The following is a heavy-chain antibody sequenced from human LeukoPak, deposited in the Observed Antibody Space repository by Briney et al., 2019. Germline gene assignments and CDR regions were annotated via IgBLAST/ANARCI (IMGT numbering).Heavy chain of an antibody. D-gene: IGHD2-2*01. CDR1: GDFISSSNYY. Sequence: SENLSLTCTVSGDFISSSNYYWGWIRQPPGKGLDWIGNIYYTGKTYYNPSLNSRVTISTDTSNNQFSLKLSSVTAADTAVYYCAREVASAAKYDYWGQGTLVTVSS. CDR2: IYYTGKT. V-gene: IGHV4-39*02. J-gene: IGHJ4*02. CDR3: AREVASAAKYDY.